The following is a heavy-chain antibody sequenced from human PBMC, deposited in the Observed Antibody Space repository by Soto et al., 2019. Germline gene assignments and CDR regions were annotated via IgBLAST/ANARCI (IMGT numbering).Heavy chain of an antibody. CDR2: WYYSGST. CDR3: ARLTYSHGYYFDY. J-gene: IGHJ4*02. Sequence: PSETLSLTCAVSGGSISSSDYYWGWIRQPPGKGLEWIGSWYYSGSTYYNPPLKSRVTISADTSKNQFSLKVTSVTAADTAVYYCARLTYSHGYYFDYWGQGTLVTVSS. D-gene: IGHD5-18*01. V-gene: IGHV4-39*01. CDR1: GGSISSSDYY.